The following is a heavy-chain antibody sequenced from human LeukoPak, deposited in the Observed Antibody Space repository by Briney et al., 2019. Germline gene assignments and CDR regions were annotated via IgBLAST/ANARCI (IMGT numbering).Heavy chain of an antibody. J-gene: IGHJ4*02. CDR2: ISTSGSTV. Sequence: GGSLRLSCAASGFTFSDYYMTWIRQAPGKGPERVSYISTSGSTVYYADSVKGRFTISRDNAKNSLYLQMNSLRAEGTAVYYCARVRDQYSSSSFVDYWGQGTLVTVSS. CDR1: GFTFSDYY. V-gene: IGHV3-11*04. CDR3: ARVRDQYSSSSFVDY. D-gene: IGHD6-6*01.